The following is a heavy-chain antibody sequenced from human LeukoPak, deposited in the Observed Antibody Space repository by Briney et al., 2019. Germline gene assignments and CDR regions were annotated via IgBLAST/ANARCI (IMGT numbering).Heavy chain of an antibody. CDR3: ARDHYSRNDY. D-gene: IGHD6-13*01. V-gene: IGHV3-48*02. Sequence: GGSLRLSCAASGFSFSTYSMSWVRQAPGEGLEWLSYISGSSSTIYYADSVKGRFTISRDNAKNSLYLQMNSLRDEDTALYYCARDHYSRNDYWGQGTPVTVSS. J-gene: IGHJ4*02. CDR2: ISGSSSTI. CDR1: GFSFSTYS.